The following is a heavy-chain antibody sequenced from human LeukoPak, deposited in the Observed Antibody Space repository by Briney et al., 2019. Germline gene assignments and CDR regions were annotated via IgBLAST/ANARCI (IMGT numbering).Heavy chain of an antibody. D-gene: IGHD6-13*01. CDR1: GFTFSSYW. J-gene: IGHJ4*02. CDR3: ARSAGYSSSWYQPDFGY. Sequence: PGGSLRLSCAASGFTFSSYWMHWVRQAPGKGLVWVSRINSDGSSTSYADSVKGRFTISRDNAKNTLYLQMNSLRAEDTAVYYCARSAGYSSSWYQPDFGYWGQGTLVTVSS. CDR2: INSDGSST. V-gene: IGHV3-74*01.